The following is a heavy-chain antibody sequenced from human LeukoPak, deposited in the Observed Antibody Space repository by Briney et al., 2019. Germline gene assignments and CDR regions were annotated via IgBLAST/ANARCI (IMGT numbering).Heavy chain of an antibody. CDR2: ISGSGGNT. CDR1: GFTFSSYA. CDR3: AKRKIDNSGFDY. J-gene: IGHJ4*02. D-gene: IGHD6-19*01. V-gene: IGHV3-23*01. Sequence: GGSLRLSCAASGFTFSSYAMSWVRQAPGKGLEWVSAISGSGGNTYYADSVKGRFTISRDNSKNTLYLQMNSLRAEDTAVYHCAKRKIDNSGFDYWGQGTLVTVSS.